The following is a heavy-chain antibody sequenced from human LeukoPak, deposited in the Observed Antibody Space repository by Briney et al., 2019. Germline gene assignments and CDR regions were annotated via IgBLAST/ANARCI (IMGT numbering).Heavy chain of an antibody. D-gene: IGHD6-13*01. J-gene: IGHJ4*02. CDR1: GFTFSSYG. CDR2: ISYDGSNK. V-gene: IGHV3-30*18. Sequence: GGSLRLSCAASGFTFSSYGMHWVRQAPGKGLEWVAVISYDGSNKYYADSVKGRFTISRDNSKNTLYLQMNSLRVEDTAVYYCAKARYSSSWSGCDYWGQGTLVTVSS. CDR3: AKARYSSSWSGCDY.